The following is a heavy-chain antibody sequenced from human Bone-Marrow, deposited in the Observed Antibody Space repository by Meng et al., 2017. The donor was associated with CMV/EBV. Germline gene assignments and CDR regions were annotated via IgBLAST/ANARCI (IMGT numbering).Heavy chain of an antibody. CDR2: INPNSGGT. V-gene: IGHV1-2*02. CDR3: ASEYKGGYSSGWYPDY. J-gene: IGHJ4*02. D-gene: IGHD6-19*01. Sequence: ASVTVSCKASGYTFTGYYMHWVRQAPGQGLEWMGWINPNSGGTNYAQKFQGRVTMTRDTPISTAYMELSRLRSDDTAVYYCASEYKGGYSSGWYPDYWGQGTLVTVSS. CDR1: GYTFTGYY.